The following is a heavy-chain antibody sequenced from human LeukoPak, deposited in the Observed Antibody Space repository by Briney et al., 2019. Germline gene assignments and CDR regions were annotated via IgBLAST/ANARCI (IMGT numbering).Heavy chain of an antibody. Sequence: SETLSLTCAVYGGSFSGYYWSWIRQPPGKGLEWIGEINHSGSTNYNPSLKSRVTISVDTSKNQFSLKLSSVTAPDTAVYYGARYPGGVSAVAGHTFDYWGQGTLVTVSS. CDR3: ARYPGGVSAVAGHTFDY. CDR2: INHSGST. J-gene: IGHJ4*02. D-gene: IGHD6-19*01. V-gene: IGHV4-34*01. CDR1: GGSFSGYY.